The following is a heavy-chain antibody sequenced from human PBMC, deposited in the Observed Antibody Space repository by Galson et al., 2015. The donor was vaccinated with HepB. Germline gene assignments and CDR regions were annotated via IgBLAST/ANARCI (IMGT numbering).Heavy chain of an antibody. Sequence: CAISGDSVSSTSAAWNWIRQSPSRGLEWLGRTYYRSKWSNEYAVSVKSRITVNPDTSKNQFSLQLNSVTPGDTAVYYCARDRLFYSDDSGCYYAFDIWGQGTMVTVSS. J-gene: IGHJ3*02. D-gene: IGHD3-22*01. V-gene: IGHV6-1*01. CDR2: TYYRSKWSN. CDR1: GDSVSSTSAA. CDR3: ARDRLFYSDDSGCYYAFDI.